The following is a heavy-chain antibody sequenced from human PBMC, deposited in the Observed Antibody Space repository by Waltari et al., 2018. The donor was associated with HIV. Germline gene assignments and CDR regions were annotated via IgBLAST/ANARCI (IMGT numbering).Heavy chain of an antibody. CDR2: ISSSSTYI. V-gene: IGHV3-21*01. CDR1: GFTFSSYS. CDR3: ARSREEGATRPIGHADY. Sequence: AAGGFTFSSYSMNWVRQAPGKGLEWVSSISSSSTYIFYVDSVKGRFTISRDTARMSLFLQMNSLRAEDTAVYYCARSREEGATRPIGHADYWGQGTLVTVSS. J-gene: IGHJ4*02. D-gene: IGHD6-6*01.